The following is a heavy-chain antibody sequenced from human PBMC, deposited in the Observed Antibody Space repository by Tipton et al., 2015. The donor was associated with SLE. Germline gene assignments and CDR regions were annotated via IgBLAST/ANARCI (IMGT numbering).Heavy chain of an antibody. CDR2: ISGSGGST. CDR1: GFTFSSYA. J-gene: IGHJ3*02. D-gene: IGHD3-22*01. V-gene: IGHV3-23*01. Sequence: GSLRLSCAASGFTFSSYAMSWVRQAPGKGLEWVSAISGSGGSTYYADSVKGRFTISRDNSKNTLYLQMNSLRAEDTAVYYCAKGGGPTYYYDSSGSDAFDIWGQGTMVTVSS. CDR3: AKGGGPTYYYDSSGSDAFDI.